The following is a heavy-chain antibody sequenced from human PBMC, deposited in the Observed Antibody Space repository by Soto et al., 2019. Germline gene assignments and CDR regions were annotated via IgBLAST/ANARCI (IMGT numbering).Heavy chain of an antibody. CDR1: ECTCISHG. Sequence: GGPHSHSCTASECTCISHGVRWISKKQGKGLEWVSAISGRGISTYYADSVKGRFTISRDNSKNTLYLQMNSLRAEDTAVYYCARSGSGFYSYFEYWGQGTLVP. CDR3: ARSGSGFYSYFEY. J-gene: IGHJ4*02. D-gene: IGHD3-22*01. CDR2: ISGRGIST. V-gene: IGHV3-23*01.